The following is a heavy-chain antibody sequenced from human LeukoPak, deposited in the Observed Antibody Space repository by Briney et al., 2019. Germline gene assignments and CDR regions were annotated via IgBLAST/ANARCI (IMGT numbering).Heavy chain of an antibody. J-gene: IGHJ4*02. Sequence: GGSLRLSCAASGIIFSNYDMHWVRQAPGKGLEWVAFIWSDGSNKYYADSVKGRFTVSRDNSKNTLYLQMNSLRAEDTAVYYCVRGAYSSSWLNFDYWGQGTLVTVSS. CDR3: VRGAYSSSWLNFDY. D-gene: IGHD6-13*01. CDR2: IWSDGSNK. CDR1: GIIFSNYD. V-gene: IGHV3-30*02.